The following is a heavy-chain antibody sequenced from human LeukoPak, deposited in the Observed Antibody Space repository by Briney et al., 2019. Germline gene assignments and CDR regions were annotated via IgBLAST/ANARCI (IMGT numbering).Heavy chain of an antibody. D-gene: IGHD2-15*01. V-gene: IGHV3-30*02. CDR2: IRYDGSNK. J-gene: IGHJ6*03. CDR1: GFTFSSYG. CDR3: AKASRSCSGGSCFKYYYYYYMDV. Sequence: GGSLRLSCAASGFTFSSYGMHWVRQAPGKGLEWVAFIRYDGSNKYYADSVKGRFTISRDNSKNTLYLQMNSLRAEDTAVYYCAKASRSCSGGSCFKYYYYYYMDVWGKGTTVTISS.